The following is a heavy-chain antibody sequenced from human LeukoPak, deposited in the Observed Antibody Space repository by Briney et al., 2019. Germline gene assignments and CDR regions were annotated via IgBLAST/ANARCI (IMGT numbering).Heavy chain of an antibody. V-gene: IGHV4-4*07. CDR1: GGSISSYY. J-gene: IGHJ5*02. CDR3: ARDCGGDCYSGFNWFDP. Sequence: SETLSLTCTVSGGSISSYYWSWIRQPAGKGLEWIGRIYTSGSTNYNPSLQSRVTMSVDTSKNQFSLKLSSVTAADTAVYFCARDCGGDCYSGFNWFDPWGQGTLVTVSS. D-gene: IGHD2-21*02. CDR2: IYTSGST.